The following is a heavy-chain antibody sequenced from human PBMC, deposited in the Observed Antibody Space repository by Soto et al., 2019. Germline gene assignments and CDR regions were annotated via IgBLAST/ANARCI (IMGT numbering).Heavy chain of an antibody. Sequence: GGSLRLSCAASGFTFSSYWMSWVRQAPGKGLEWVSSISSSSSYIYYADSVKGRFTISRDNAKNSLYLQMNSLRAEDTAVYYCARTFRSYGYEGGYWGQGTLVTVSS. CDR2: ISSSSSYI. CDR3: ARTFRSYGYEGGY. J-gene: IGHJ4*02. V-gene: IGHV3-21*01. CDR1: GFTFSSYW. D-gene: IGHD5-18*01.